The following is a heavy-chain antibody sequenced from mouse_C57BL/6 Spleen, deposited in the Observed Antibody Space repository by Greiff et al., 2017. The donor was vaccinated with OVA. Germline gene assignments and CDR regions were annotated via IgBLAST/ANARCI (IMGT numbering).Heavy chain of an antibody. V-gene: IGHV1-55*01. CDR2: IYPGSGST. J-gene: IGHJ4*01. CDR1: GYTFTSYW. CDR3: VYAMDY. Sequence: QVQLQQPGAELVKPGASVKMSCKASGYTFTSYWITWVKQRPGQGLEWIGDIYPGSGSTNYNEKFKSKATLTVDKSSSTAYMQLSSLTSEDSAVYYCVYAMDYWGQGTSVTVSS.